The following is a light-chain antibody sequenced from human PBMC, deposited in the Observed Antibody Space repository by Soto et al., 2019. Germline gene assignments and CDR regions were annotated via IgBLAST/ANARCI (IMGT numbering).Light chain of an antibody. Sequence: IVMTQSPATLSVSPGERATLSCRAGQSVSSKYLAWYQQKPGQAPRVLIYGTSIRASGVPERFSGGGSGTDFTLTITRLEPEDFAVYYCQQYGSSLFTFGPGTKVDIK. V-gene: IGKV3-20*01. CDR3: QQYGSSLFT. CDR1: QSVSSKY. CDR2: GTS. J-gene: IGKJ3*01.